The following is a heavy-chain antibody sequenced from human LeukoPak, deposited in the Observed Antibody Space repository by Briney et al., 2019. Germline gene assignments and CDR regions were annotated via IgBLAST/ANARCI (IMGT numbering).Heavy chain of an antibody. J-gene: IGHJ4*02. CDR2: ISSSSSYI. V-gene: IGHV3-21*01. CDR3: ARDGSGAVYNGPFDY. CDR1: GFTFSSYS. D-gene: IGHD3-10*01. Sequence: PGGSLRLSCAASGFTFSSYSMNWVRQAPGKGLEWVSSISSSSSYIYYADSVKGRFTISRDNAKNSLYLQMNSLRAEDTAVYYCARDGSGAVYNGPFDYWGQGTLVTVSS.